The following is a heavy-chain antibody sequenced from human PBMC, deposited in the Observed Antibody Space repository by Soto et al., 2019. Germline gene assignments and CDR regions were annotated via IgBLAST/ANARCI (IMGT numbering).Heavy chain of an antibody. CDR1: GGSISSGGYY. Sequence: QVQLQESGPGLVKPSQTLSLTCTVSGGSISSGGYYWSWIGQHPGKGLEWIGYIYYSGSTYYNPSLKSRVTILVDTSKNQFSLKLSSVTAADTAVYYCARGNSYGFGWFDPWGQGTLVTVSS. D-gene: IGHD5-18*01. CDR3: ARGNSYGFGWFDP. V-gene: IGHV4-31*03. CDR2: IYYSGST. J-gene: IGHJ5*02.